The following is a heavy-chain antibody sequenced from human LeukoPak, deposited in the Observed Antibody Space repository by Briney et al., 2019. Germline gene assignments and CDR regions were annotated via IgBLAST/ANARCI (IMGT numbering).Heavy chain of an antibody. CDR1: GFTFSGYW. CDR3: ARSPGGIVVVPDYYYYYMDV. CDR2: IKRDGSEK. V-gene: IGHV3-7*01. Sequence: GGSLRLSCAASGFTFSGYWMSWVRQAPGKGLEWVANIKRDGSEKYYVDSVKGRFTISRDNAKNSLYLQMNSLRAEDTAVYYCARSPGGIVVVPDYYYYYMDVWGKGTTVTVSS. J-gene: IGHJ6*03. D-gene: IGHD2-2*01.